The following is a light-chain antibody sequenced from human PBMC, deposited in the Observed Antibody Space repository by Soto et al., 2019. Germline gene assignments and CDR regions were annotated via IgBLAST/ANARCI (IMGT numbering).Light chain of an antibody. Sequence: QSVLTQPPSVSAAPGQKVTISCSGSSSNIGNNYVSWYQQLPGTAPKLLIYENNKRPSGIPDRFSGSKSVTSATLGITGLQTGDEADYYCGTWDSSLSGVFGGGTKLTVL. J-gene: IGLJ3*02. V-gene: IGLV1-51*02. CDR2: ENN. CDR1: SSNIGNNY. CDR3: GTWDSSLSGV.